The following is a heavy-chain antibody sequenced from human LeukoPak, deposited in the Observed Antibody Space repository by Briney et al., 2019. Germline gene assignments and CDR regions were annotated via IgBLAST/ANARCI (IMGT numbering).Heavy chain of an antibody. Sequence: ASVKASCKALGYSFNGYGISWVPQAPGQRLECVGWVSAYNGNTKYAQKYQGRVTMTTDTSSSTAYMEVRSLRSDDTAVYYSARDCKGNCQSPYYFDYWGQGTLVTVSS. CDR2: VSAYNGNT. V-gene: IGHV1-18*01. CDR3: ARDCKGNCQSPYYFDY. D-gene: IGHD4-23*01. J-gene: IGHJ4*02. CDR1: GYSFNGYG.